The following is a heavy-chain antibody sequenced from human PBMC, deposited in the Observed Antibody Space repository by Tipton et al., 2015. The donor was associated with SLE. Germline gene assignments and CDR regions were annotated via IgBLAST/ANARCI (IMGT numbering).Heavy chain of an antibody. CDR1: GGSFSAYY. J-gene: IGHJ4*02. Sequence: TLSLTCAVYGGSFSAYYWSWIRQPPGKGLEWIGSIYHSGSTYYNPSLKSRVTISVDTSKSQFSLKLSSVTAADTAVYYCARDPIAAAGEFDYWGQGTLVTVSS. CDR3: ARDPIAAAGEFDY. CDR2: IYHSGST. D-gene: IGHD6-13*01. V-gene: IGHV4-34*01.